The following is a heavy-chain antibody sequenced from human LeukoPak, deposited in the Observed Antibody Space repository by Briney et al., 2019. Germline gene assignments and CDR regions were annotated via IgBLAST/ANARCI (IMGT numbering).Heavy chain of an antibody. CDR2: IKSKTDGETT. CDR1: GITFSNYA. CDR3: TTDLGTYYHGSQRLIPIDY. V-gene: IGHV3-15*01. J-gene: IGHJ4*02. D-gene: IGHD3-10*01. Sequence: SGGSLRLSCVASGITFSNYAMSWVRQAPEKGLEWIGRIKSKTDGETTNYAEPVRGRFTISRDDSKSAVYLQMNSLKIEDTAVYYCTTDLGTYYHGSQRLIPIDYWGQGTLVTVSS.